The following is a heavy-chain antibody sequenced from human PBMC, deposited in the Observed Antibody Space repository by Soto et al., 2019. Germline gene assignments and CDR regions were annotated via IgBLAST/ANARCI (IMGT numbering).Heavy chain of an antibody. V-gene: IGHV3-53*01. Sequence: EERLVQSGGGLVQPGGSLRLSCEASGVSVEGNYMSWVRQAPGKGLELVSLIYSGGTPFYADSMKGRFTLSRDNSNNMLYLQLDSLRAEDTAVYYCARGPNSDCWGQGTLVIVSS. CDR3: ARGPNSDC. CDR1: GVSVEGNY. J-gene: IGHJ4*02. D-gene: IGHD2-21*01. CDR2: IYSGGTP.